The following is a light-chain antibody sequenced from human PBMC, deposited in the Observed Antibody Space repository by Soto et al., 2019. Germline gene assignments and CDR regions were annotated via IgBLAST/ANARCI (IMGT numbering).Light chain of an antibody. CDR3: QQSYSTPYT. Sequence: DIQMTQSPSSLSASVGDGVTITCRASQSISNYLNWYQQKPGKAPKLLIYAASNLHSGVPFRFSGSGSGTDFTLTISSLQPEDFATYYCQQSYSTPYTFGQGTKLEIK. CDR2: AAS. CDR1: QSISNY. J-gene: IGKJ2*01. V-gene: IGKV1-39*01.